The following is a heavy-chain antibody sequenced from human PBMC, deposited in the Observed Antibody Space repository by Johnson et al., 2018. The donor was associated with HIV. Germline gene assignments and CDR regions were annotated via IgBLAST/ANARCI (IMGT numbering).Heavy chain of an antibody. D-gene: IGHD3-10*01. CDR2: ISYDGSNK. J-gene: IGHJ3*02. V-gene: IGHV3-30-3*01. CDR3: ARAQGDRGAYDAFDI. CDR1: GFTFSSFA. Sequence: QVQLVESGGGVVRPGRSLRLSCAASGFTFSSFAMHWVRQAPGKGLEWVAVISYDGSNKYYADSVKGRFTISRDNSKNTLYLQMNSLRAEDTAVYYCARAQGDRGAYDAFDIWGQGTMVTISS.